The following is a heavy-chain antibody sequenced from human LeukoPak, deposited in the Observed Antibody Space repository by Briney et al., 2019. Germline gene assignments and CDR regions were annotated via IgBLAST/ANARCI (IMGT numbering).Heavy chain of an antibody. CDR1: GVTSRNSW. V-gene: IGHV3-74*03. Sequence: GGSLRLSCVASGVTSRNSWMHWVRHAPGKGLEWVSRITIDGSSTTYADSVKGRFTISRDSAKNTLYLQMNSLRAEDTAVYYCTRDRFYAMDAWGQGTTVTVSS. CDR3: TRDRFYAMDA. CDR2: ITIDGSST. J-gene: IGHJ6*02.